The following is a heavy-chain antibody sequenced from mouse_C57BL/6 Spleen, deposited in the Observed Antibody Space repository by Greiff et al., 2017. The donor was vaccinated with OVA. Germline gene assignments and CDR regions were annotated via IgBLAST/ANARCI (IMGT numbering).Heavy chain of an antibody. V-gene: IGHV3-6*01. Sequence: EVHLVESGPGLVKPSQSLSLTCSVTGYSITSGYYWNWIRQFPGNKLEWMGYISYDGSNNYNPSLKNRISITRDTSKNQFFLKLNSVTTEDTATYYCARRYYGSSYEYFDVWGTGTTVTVSS. CDR3: ARRYYGSSYEYFDV. D-gene: IGHD1-1*01. CDR2: ISYDGSN. J-gene: IGHJ1*03. CDR1: GYSITSGYY.